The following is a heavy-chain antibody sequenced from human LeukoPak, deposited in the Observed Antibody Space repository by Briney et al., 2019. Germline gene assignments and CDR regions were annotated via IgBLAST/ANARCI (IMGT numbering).Heavy chain of an antibody. CDR1: GFTFSSYG. D-gene: IGHD2-2*01. V-gene: IGHV3-30*02. CDR3: AKDQCTRTSCDGYPGH. CDR2: IHFDGSTK. Sequence: TGGSLRLSCAASGFTFSSYGMHWDRQAPGKGLEWVAFIHFDGSTKYSGDSVKGRFTVSRDNSKNTLYLQMNSLRPEDTAVYYCAKDQCTRTSCDGYPGHWGQGTLVTVSS. J-gene: IGHJ4*02.